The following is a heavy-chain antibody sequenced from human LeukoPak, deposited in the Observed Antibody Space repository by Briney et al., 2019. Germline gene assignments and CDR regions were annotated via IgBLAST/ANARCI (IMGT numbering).Heavy chain of an antibody. J-gene: IGHJ4*02. CDR3: ARGIHYDILTGYYKPHYYFDY. D-gene: IGHD3-9*01. V-gene: IGHV3-21*01. CDR1: GFTFSSYS. CDR2: ISSSSSYI. Sequence: GGSLRLSCAASGFTFSSYSMNWVRQAPGKGLEWVSSISSSSSYIYYADSVKGRFTISRDNAKNSLYLQMNSLRAEDTAVYYCARGIHYDILTGYYKPHYYFDYWGQGTLVTVSS.